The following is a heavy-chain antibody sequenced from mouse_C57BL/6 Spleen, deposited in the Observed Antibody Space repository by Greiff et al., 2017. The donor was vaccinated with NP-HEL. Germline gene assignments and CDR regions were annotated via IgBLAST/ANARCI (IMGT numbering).Heavy chain of an antibody. CDR2: IDPANGIT. V-gene: IGHV14-3*01. D-gene: IGHD1-1*01. Sequence: EVQLQQSVAELVRPGASVKLSCTASGFNIKNTYMHWVKQRPEQGLEWIGRIDPANGITKYAPKFQGKATITADTSSNTAYLQLSSLTSEDTAIYYCARGITTVVAPYYAMDYWGQGTSVTVSS. CDR1: GFNIKNTY. J-gene: IGHJ4*01. CDR3: ARGITTVVAPYYAMDY.